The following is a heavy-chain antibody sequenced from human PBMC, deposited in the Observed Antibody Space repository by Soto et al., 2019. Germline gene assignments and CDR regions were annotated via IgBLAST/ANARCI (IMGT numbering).Heavy chain of an antibody. CDR3: ATDPSAVLRFLEWPPAWCDP. J-gene: IGHJ5*02. CDR1: GYTLTDLP. V-gene: IGHV1-24*01. CDR2: FDPEDGET. Sequence: ASVKVSCKVSGYTLTDLPMHWVRQAPGKGLERMGGFDPEDGETIYAQKFQGRVTMTEDTSTDTAYMELSSLRSEETAVYYCATDPSAVLRFLEWPPAWCDPWGQGTLVTVSS. D-gene: IGHD3-3*01.